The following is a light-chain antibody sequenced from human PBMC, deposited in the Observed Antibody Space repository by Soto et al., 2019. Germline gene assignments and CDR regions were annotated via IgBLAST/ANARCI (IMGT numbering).Light chain of an antibody. CDR1: QGVSSN. Sequence: EIVMTQSPATLSVSPGERATISCRASQGVSSNLAWYQQKPGQAPRLLIYGASTRATGLPARFSGSGSGTEFTLTISSLQSEDFAIYYCQHYNNWPPWTFGQGTKVEIK. CDR3: QHYNNWPPWT. J-gene: IGKJ1*01. V-gene: IGKV3-15*01. CDR2: GAS.